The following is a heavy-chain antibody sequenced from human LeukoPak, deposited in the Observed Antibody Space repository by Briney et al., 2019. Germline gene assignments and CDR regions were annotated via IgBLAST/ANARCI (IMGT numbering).Heavy chain of an antibody. D-gene: IGHD6-19*01. CDR1: GGTFSSYA. V-gene: IGHV1-69*06. Sequence: APVKVSCKASGGTFSSYAISWVRQAPGQGLEWMGGIIPIFGTANYAQKFQGRVTITADKSTSTAYMELSSLRSEDTAVYYCARELIAVAGTFDYWGQGTLVTVSS. CDR2: IIPIFGTA. CDR3: ARELIAVAGTFDY. J-gene: IGHJ4*02.